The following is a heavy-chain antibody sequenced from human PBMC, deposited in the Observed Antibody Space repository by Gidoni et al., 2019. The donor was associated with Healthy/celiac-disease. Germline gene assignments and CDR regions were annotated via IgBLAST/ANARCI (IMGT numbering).Heavy chain of an antibody. Sequence: EVQLVESGGGLVQPGGSLRLSCSASGFTFSSYAMHWVRQAPGKGLEYVSAISSNGGSTYYADSVKGRFTISRDNSKNTLYLQMSSLRAEDTAVYYCVKGWAPSGGYVGFDYWGQGTLVTVSS. CDR3: VKGWAPSGGYVGFDY. J-gene: IGHJ4*02. CDR2: ISSNGGST. V-gene: IGHV3-64D*06. CDR1: GFTFSSYA. D-gene: IGHD6-19*01.